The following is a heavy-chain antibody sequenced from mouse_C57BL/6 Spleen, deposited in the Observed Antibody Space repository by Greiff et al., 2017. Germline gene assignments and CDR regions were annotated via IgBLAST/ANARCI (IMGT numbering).Heavy chain of an antibody. CDR1: GFTFSNYW. CDR2: IRLKSDNYAT. V-gene: IGHV6-3*01. Sequence: EVKLQESGGGLVQPGGSMKLSCVASGFTFSNYWMNWVRQSPEKGLEWVAQIRLKSDNYATHYAESVKGRFTISRDDSKSSVYLQMNNLRAEDTGIYYCTSDGYYGWYFDVWGTGTTVTVSS. D-gene: IGHD2-3*01. J-gene: IGHJ1*03. CDR3: TSDGYYGWYFDV.